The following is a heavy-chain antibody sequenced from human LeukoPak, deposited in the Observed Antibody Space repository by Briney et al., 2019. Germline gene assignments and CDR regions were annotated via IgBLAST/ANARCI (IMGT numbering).Heavy chain of an antibody. CDR3: ARGFGYSSGWYFDY. V-gene: IGHV1-2*02. D-gene: IGHD6-19*01. J-gene: IGHJ4*02. CDR2: INPNSGGT. Sequence: ASVKVSCKASGYTFTGYYMHWVRQAPGQGLEWMGWINPNSGGTNYAQKFQGRVTMTRDTSINTAYMELGRLRSDDTAVYHCARGFGYSSGWYFDYWGQGTLVTVSS. CDR1: GYTFTGYY.